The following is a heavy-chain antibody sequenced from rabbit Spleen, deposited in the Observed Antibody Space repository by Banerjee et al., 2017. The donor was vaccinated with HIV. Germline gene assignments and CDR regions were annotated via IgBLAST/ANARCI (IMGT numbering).Heavy chain of an antibody. J-gene: IGHJ3*01. CDR2: IYTGNAKT. Sequence: QSLEESGGDLVKPGASLTLTCTASGFSFSVNYDMCWVRQAPGKGLEWIGCIYTGNAKTYYASWAKGRFTISKTSSPTVTLQLTSLTAADTATYFCGRDVHGGHVWGQGTLVTVS. CDR1: GFSFSVNYD. CDR3: GRDVHGGHV. V-gene: IGHV1S40*01. D-gene: IGHD2-1*01.